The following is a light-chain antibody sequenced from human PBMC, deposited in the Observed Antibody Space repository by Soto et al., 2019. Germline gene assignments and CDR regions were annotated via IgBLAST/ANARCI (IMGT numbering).Light chain of an antibody. Sequence: AIQLTQSPSSLSASGGDRVTITCRASQGISSALAWYQQKPGKAPKLLIYDASSLESVVPSRFSGSGSGTDFTLTISSLQPEDFATYYCQQFNSYPPLLTFGGGTKVEIK. V-gene: IGKV1-13*02. CDR2: DAS. CDR3: QQFNSYPPLLT. CDR1: QGISSA. J-gene: IGKJ4*01.